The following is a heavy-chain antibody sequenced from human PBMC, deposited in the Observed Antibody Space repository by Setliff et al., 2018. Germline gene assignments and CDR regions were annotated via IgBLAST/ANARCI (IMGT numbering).Heavy chain of an antibody. CDR2: ISGYDGNT. CDR1: GYTFSNYG. CDR3: ARERIYDGLNYNGTDV. V-gene: IGHV1-18*01. J-gene: IGHJ6*01. D-gene: IGHD3-3*01. Sequence: ASVKVSCKTSGYTFSNYGVSWVRQAPGQGLEWMGWISGYDGNTKYAQNLHGRVTMTTDTSTTTAYMELRSLRSDDTAVYYCARERIYDGLNYNGTDVWGQGTTVTVSS.